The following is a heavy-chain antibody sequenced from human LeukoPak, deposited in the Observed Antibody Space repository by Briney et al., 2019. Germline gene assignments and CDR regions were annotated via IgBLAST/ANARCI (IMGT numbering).Heavy chain of an antibody. CDR1: GFTFSTYE. V-gene: IGHV3-48*03. J-gene: IGHJ6*04. D-gene: IGHD3-10*02. CDR2: ISSSGSTI. CDR3: AELGITMIGGV. Sequence: GGSLRLSCAASGFTFSTYEMTWVRQAPGKGLEWVSYISSSGSTIYYADSVKGRFTISRDNAKNSLYLQMNSLRAEDTAVYYCAELGITMIGGVWGKGTTVTISS.